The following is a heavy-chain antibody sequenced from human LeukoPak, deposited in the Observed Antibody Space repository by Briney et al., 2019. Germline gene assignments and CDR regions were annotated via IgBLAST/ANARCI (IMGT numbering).Heavy chain of an antibody. Sequence: GGSLRLSCAASGFTFSSYAMHWVRQAPGKGLEWVANINQDGSKKYYVDSVKGRFTISRDHAKNSLYLQVNSLRAEDTAVYYCARENGWQPGEYGNYTGFYFDSWGQGTLVTVSS. J-gene: IGHJ4*02. V-gene: IGHV3-7*01. CDR3: ARENGWQPGEYGNYTGFYFDS. CDR2: INQDGSKK. CDR1: GFTFSSYA. D-gene: IGHD4-11*01.